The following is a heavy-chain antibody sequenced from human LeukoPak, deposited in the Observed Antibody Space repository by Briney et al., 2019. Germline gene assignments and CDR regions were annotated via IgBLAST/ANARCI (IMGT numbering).Heavy chain of an antibody. D-gene: IGHD4-11*01. CDR3: ARRRSHDYTNYAQYDFDY. CDR1: GYSFTSYW. CDR2: IYPGDSDT. J-gene: IGHJ4*02. V-gene: IGHV5-51*01. Sequence: GESLQISCKGSGYSFTSYWVAWVRQMPGKGLEWMGMIYPGDSDTRYSPSFQGQVTISADKSINTAYLQWSSLRASDTAMYYCARRRSHDYTNYAQYDFDYWGQGTLVTVSS.